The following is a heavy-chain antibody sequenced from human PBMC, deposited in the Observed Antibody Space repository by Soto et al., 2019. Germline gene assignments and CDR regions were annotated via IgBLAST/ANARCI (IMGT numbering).Heavy chain of an antibody. CDR3: ARTYSPFDY. J-gene: IGHJ4*02. V-gene: IGHV3-7*05. Sequence: GGSLRLSCAASGFTVTDYWISWLRRAPGKGLEWVANIKHDGSESYSVDSVKGRFTIYRDNTKNSLYLQMNSLRAEDTAVYYCARTYSPFDYWGQGALVTVSS. CDR2: IKHDGSES. CDR1: GFTVTDYW. D-gene: IGHD2-15*01.